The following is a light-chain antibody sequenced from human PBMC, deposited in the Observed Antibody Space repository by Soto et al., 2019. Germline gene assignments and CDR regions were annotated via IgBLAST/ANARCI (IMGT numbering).Light chain of an antibody. Sequence: QSVLTQLASVSGSPGQSITISCTGTSSDVGGYDYVSWYQQLPGKAPKLLIYDVNNRPSGVSHRFSGSKSGNTASLTISGLQAEDEADYYCSSYTGSSTFVFVTGTKVTVL. CDR1: SSDVGGYDY. CDR2: DVN. CDR3: SSYTGSSTFV. J-gene: IGLJ1*01. V-gene: IGLV2-14*01.